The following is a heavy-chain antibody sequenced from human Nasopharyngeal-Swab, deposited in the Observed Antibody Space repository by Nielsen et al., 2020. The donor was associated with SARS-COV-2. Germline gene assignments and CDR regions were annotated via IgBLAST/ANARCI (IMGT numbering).Heavy chain of an antibody. D-gene: IGHD3-22*01. CDR2: IVVGSGNT. V-gene: IGHV1-58*01. CDR3: ATDSSGYHDAFDI. J-gene: IGHJ3*02. Sequence: WVRQAPGQRLEWIGWIVVGSGNTNYAQKFQERVTITRDMSTSTAYMELSSLRSEDTAVYYCATDSSGYHDAFDIWGQGTMVTV.